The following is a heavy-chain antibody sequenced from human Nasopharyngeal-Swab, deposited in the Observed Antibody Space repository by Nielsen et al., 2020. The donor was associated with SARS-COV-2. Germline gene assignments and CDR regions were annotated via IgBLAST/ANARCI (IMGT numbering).Heavy chain of an antibody. D-gene: IGHD3-10*01. CDR2: IYYSGST. Sequence: GSLRLSCTVSGGSISSSTYYWGWIRQPPGKGLEWIGSIYYSGSTYYNPSLKSRVTISVDTSKNQFSLNLSSVTAADTAVYYCAREYSVFDFGSGRKYFDYWGQGTLVTVSS. J-gene: IGHJ4*02. CDR1: GGSISSSTYY. V-gene: IGHV4-39*02. CDR3: AREYSVFDFGSGRKYFDY.